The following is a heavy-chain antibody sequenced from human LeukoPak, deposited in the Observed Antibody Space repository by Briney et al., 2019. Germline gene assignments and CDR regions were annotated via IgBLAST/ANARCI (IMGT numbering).Heavy chain of an antibody. V-gene: IGHV3-20*04. Sequence: PGGSLRLSCAASGFTFDEYGMSWDRQAPGKGLEWVSGINWNGGSTGYGDSVKGRFTISRDNAKNSLYLQMNSLRAEDTALYYCARGVSRGYSYGGGYWGQGTQVTVSS. CDR3: ARGVSRGYSYGGGY. CDR1: GFTFDEYG. D-gene: IGHD5-18*01. J-gene: IGHJ4*02. CDR2: INWNGGST.